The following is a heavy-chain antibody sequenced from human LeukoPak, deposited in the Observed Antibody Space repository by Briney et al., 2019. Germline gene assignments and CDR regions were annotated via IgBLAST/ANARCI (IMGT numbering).Heavy chain of an antibody. CDR2: ISYDGSNK. CDR1: GFTFSSYG. Sequence: PGGSLRLSCAASGFTFSSYGMHWVRQAPGKGLEWVAVISYDGSNKYYADSVKGRFTISRDNSKNTLYLQMNSLRAEDTAVYYCAKDRNRAFDIWGQGTMVTVSS. V-gene: IGHV3-30*18. J-gene: IGHJ3*02. CDR3: AKDRNRAFDI.